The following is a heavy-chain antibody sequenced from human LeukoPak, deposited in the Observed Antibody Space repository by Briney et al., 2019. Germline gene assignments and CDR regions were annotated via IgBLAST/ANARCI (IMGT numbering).Heavy chain of an antibody. V-gene: IGHV1-18*01. CDR2: ISAYNGNT. CDR1: GYTFTSYG. J-gene: IGHJ4*02. Sequence: ASVKVSCKASGYTFTSYGISWVRQAPGQGLEWMGWISAYNGNTNYAQKFQGRVTITTDESTSTAYMELSSLRSEDTAVYYCASGGHSGTAFDYWGQGTLVTVSS. D-gene: IGHD1-1*01. CDR3: ASGGHSGTAFDY.